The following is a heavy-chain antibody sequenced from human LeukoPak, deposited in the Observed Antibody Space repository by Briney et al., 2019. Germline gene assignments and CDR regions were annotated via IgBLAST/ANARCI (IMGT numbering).Heavy chain of an antibody. D-gene: IGHD4-11*01. CDR1: GFTVSSTY. CDR3: ASSNGAPTDTHYYYMNV. V-gene: IGHV3-53*01. Sequence: PGVSLRLSCEASGFTVSSTYMSWVRQAPGKGLEWVSAIYSNGNTYYTDSVKGRFTISRDNSRSTLDLQMNSLRAEDTAVYYCASSNGAPTDTHYYYMNVWGKGTTVTVSS. J-gene: IGHJ6*03. CDR2: IYSNGNT.